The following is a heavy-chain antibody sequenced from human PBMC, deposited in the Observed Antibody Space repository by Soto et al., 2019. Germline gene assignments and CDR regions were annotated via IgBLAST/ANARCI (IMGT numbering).Heavy chain of an antibody. V-gene: IGHV1-2*02. CDR2: MNPKRVGA. CDR3: TRENIENSDGLYDAFDI. J-gene: IGHJ3*02. D-gene: IGHD5-18*01. Sequence: ASVKVSCKTSGYTFTDYYTHWVRQAPGQGLEWMGWMNPKRVGAYFAQKFQGRVTLTRDTSIGTAYIEVNSLTSDDTAVYFCTRENIENSDGLYDAFDIWGHGTTVTTSS. CDR1: GYTFTDYY.